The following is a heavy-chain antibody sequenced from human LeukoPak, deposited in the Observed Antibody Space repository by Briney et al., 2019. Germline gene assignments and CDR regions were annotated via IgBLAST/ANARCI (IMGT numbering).Heavy chain of an antibody. CDR2: IYHSGST. Sequence: PSETLSLTCTVSGYSISSGYYWGWIRQPPGKGLEWIGSIYHSGSTYYNPSLKSRVTISVDTSKNQFSLKLSSVTAADTAVYYCASSQIIGYCSGGSCYPNDYWGQGTLVTVSS. CDR1: GYSISSGYY. CDR3: ASSQIIGYCSGGSCYPNDY. D-gene: IGHD2-15*01. V-gene: IGHV4-38-2*02. J-gene: IGHJ4*02.